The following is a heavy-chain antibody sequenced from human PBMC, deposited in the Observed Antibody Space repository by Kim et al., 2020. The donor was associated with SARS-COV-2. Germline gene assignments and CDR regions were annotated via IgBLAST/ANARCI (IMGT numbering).Heavy chain of an antibody. Sequence: GGSLRLSCEATGFTFSSFGMSWVRQAPGKGLEWVGNIKRDGSEIKYVDSVKGRFTISRDNAKNSLYLHMSSLRVEDTAIYYCARDLAYWGQGTLVTVSS. V-gene: IGHV3-7*01. CDR1: GFTFSSFG. J-gene: IGHJ4*02. CDR2: IKRDGSEI. CDR3: ARDLAY.